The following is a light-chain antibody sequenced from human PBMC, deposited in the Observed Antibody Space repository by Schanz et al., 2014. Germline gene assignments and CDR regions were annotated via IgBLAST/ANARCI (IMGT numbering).Light chain of an antibody. CDR2: EGT. Sequence: QSALTQPASVSGSPGQSITISCTGTSSDLGSYNLVSWYQQHPGKAPKLMIYEGTKRPSGVSNRFSGSKSGTSASLAISGLRSEDEADYYCAAWDDDLLFGGGTKLTVL. V-gene: IGLV2-14*02. J-gene: IGLJ2*01. CDR3: AAWDDDLL. CDR1: SSDLGSYNL.